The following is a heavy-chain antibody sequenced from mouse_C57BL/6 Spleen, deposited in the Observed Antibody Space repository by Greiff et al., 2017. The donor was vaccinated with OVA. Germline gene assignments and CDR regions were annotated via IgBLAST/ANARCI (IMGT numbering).Heavy chain of an antibody. D-gene: IGHD1-1*01. J-gene: IGHJ3*01. CDR2: ISYDGSN. CDR3: AREYYGGFAY. CDR1: GYSITSGYY. V-gene: IGHV3-6*01. Sequence: EVQLVESGPGLVKPSQSLSLTCSVTGYSITSGYYWNWIRQFPGNKLEWMGYISYDGSNNYNPSLKNRISITRDTSKNQFFLKLNSVTTEDTATYYCAREYYGGFAYWGQGTLVTVSA.